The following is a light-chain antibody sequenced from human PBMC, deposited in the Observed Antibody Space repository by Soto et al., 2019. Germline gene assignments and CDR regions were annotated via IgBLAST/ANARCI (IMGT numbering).Light chain of an antibody. Sequence: QSVLTQPASVSGSPGQSITISCTGTSNAFCGYNYVSWYQQHPGKAPNLMIYDVSNRPSEVFNRFSGSKSCNTASLTISGLQAEDEADYYCSSYTSSSPYVFGTGTKVTVL. V-gene: IGLV2-14*01. CDR1: SNAFCGYNY. J-gene: IGLJ1*01. CDR3: SSYTSSSPYV. CDR2: DVS.